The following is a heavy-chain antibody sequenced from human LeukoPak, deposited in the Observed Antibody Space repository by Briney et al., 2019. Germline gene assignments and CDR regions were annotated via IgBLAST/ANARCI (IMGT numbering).Heavy chain of an antibody. Sequence: PSETLSLTCTVSGGSISSYYWSWIRQPPGKGLEWIGYIYDSGSTNYNPSLKSRVTISVDTSKNQFSLKLSSVTAADTAVYYCAGLGYSSSAWFGPWGQGTLVTVSS. J-gene: IGHJ5*02. D-gene: IGHD6-13*01. CDR1: GGSISSYY. V-gene: IGHV4-59*12. CDR2: IYDSGST. CDR3: AGLGYSSSAWFGP.